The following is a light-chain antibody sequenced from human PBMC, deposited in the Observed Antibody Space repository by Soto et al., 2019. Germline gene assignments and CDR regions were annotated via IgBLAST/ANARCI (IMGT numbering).Light chain of an antibody. J-gene: IGLJ1*01. Sequence: QSALTQPPSASGSPGQSVIISCTGTSSDVGAYKYVSWYQQHPGKAPQLMIYEVSKRPSGVPDRFSGSKSGNTASLTVSGLQAEDEADYYCTSYTSSSTLDVFGTGTKLTVL. CDR1: SSDVGAYKY. CDR2: EVS. CDR3: TSYTSSSTLDV. V-gene: IGLV2-8*01.